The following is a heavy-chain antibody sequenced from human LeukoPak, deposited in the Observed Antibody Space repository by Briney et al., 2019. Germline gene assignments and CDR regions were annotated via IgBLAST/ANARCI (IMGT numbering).Heavy chain of an antibody. CDR2: ISTSGST. J-gene: IGHJ4*02. Sequence: SETLSLTCTVSGGSINSYSWSWIRQPPGKGLEWIGYISTSGSTKNNPSLKSRVAISVDTSKNQFSLRLSSVTAADTAVYYCARHQVMITYGPYYFDYWGQGTLVTVS. D-gene: IGHD3-16*01. CDR3: ARHQVMITYGPYYFDY. CDR1: GGSINSYS. V-gene: IGHV4-4*09.